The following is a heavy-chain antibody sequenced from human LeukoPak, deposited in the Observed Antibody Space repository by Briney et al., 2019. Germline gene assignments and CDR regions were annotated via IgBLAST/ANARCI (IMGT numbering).Heavy chain of an antibody. D-gene: IGHD6-6*01. CDR2: ISSRSNYI. J-gene: IGHJ6*02. Sequence: GRSLRLSCAASGFSFSSFGMNWVRQAPGKGLEWVSSISSRSNYIYYADSLKGRFTISRDNAKNSLYLRMSSLRVEDTAVYYCARGDEYSSSYDMDVWGQGTMVTVSS. V-gene: IGHV3-21*01. CDR3: ARGDEYSSSYDMDV. CDR1: GFSFSSFG.